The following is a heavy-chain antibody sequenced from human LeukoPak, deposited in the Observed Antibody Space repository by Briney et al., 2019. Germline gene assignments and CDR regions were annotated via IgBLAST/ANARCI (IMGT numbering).Heavy chain of an antibody. Sequence: GGSLRLSCVASGFTFSTYWMNWVRQAPGKGLDRVGTISPDGSDKYYVDSVKGRFAISRDNAKTSLYLQINSLRADDTALYFCARGIVVVVGASDHFDYWGQGTLITVSS. CDR3: ARGIVVVVGASDHFDY. CDR1: GFTFSTYW. V-gene: IGHV3-7*01. CDR2: ISPDGSDK. D-gene: IGHD2-15*01. J-gene: IGHJ4*02.